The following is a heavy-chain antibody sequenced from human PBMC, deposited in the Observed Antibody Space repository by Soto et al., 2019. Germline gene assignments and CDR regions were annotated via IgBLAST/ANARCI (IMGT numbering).Heavy chain of an antibody. D-gene: IGHD3-16*02. V-gene: IGHV1-8*02. J-gene: IGHJ4*02. CDR1: GYTFTSYY. CDR3: ARGFGRRVYIWGSYRDIDY. Sequence: ASVKVSCKASGYTFTSYYMHWVRQATGQGLEWMGWMNPNSGNTGYAQKFQGRVTMTRNTSISTAYMELSSLRSEDTAVYYCARGFGRRVYIWGSYRDIDYWGQGTLVTVSS. CDR2: MNPNSGNT.